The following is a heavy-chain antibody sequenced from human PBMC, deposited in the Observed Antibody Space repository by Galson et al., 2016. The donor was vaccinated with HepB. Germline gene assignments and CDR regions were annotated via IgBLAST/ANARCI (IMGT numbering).Heavy chain of an antibody. CDR3: AREFANVLGQYYGLDV. J-gene: IGHJ6*02. CDR1: GFTFSRYA. CDR2: ISYQGSQK. Sequence: SLRLSCAASGFTFSRYAMHWVRQAPGNGLEWVAVISYQGSQKFYADSVKGRLTISRDNSKNTLFLEINSLRIEDTAVYFCAREFANVLGQYYGLDVWGQGTTVTVSS. D-gene: IGHD2-8*01. V-gene: IGHV3-30*04.